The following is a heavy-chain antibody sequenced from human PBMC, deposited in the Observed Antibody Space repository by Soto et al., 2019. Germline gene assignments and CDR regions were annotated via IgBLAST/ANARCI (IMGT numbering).Heavy chain of an antibody. D-gene: IGHD2-2*01. Sequence: SETLSLTCTVSGGSISSYYWSWIRQPAGKGLEWIGRIYTSGSTNYNPSLKSRVTMSVDTSKNQFSLKLSSVTAADTAVYYCARACSSNSCYDVFDYWGQGAMVTVSS. CDR2: IYTSGST. J-gene: IGHJ4*02. V-gene: IGHV4-4*07. CDR1: GGSISSYY. CDR3: ARACSSNSCYDVFDY.